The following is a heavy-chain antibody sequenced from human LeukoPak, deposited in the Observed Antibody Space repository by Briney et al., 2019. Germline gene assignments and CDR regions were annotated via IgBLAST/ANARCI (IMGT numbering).Heavy chain of an antibody. CDR2: IYYSGST. CDR3: ALKTYYYDSSGSREAYFDY. V-gene: IGHV4-39*07. CDR1: GGSISSSSYY. D-gene: IGHD3-22*01. Sequence: SETLSLTCTVSGGSISSSSYYWGWIRQPPGKGLEWIGSIYYSGSTYNNPSLKSRVTISVDTSKNQFSLKLSSVTAADTAVYYCALKTYYYDSSGSREAYFDYWGQGTLVTVSS. J-gene: IGHJ4*02.